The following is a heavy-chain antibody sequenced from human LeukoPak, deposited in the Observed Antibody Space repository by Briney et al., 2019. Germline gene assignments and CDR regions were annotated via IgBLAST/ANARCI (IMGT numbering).Heavy chain of an antibody. D-gene: IGHD2-2*01. Sequence: GGSLRLSCAASGFTFSSYAMSWVRQAPGKGLEWVSAISSSGGSTYYADSVKGRFTISIDNSKNTLYLQMNSLRAEDTAVYYCAKVPAAYYFDYWGQGTLVTVSS. CDR2: ISSSGGST. CDR3: AKVPAAYYFDY. J-gene: IGHJ4*02. CDR1: GFTFSSYA. V-gene: IGHV3-23*01.